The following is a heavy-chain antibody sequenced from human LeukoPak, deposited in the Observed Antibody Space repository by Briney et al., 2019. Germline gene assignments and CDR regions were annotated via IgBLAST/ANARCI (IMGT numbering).Heavy chain of an antibody. Sequence: GGSLRLSCAASGLTFSSYAMSRVRQAPGKGLEWVSALSGSGDDTYYADSVKGRFTISRDNSKNTLYLQMNSLRAEDTAVYYCTVQRGGDGYNTFDYWGQGTLVTVSS. CDR3: TVQRGGDGYNTFDY. CDR2: LSGSGDDT. V-gene: IGHV3-23*01. J-gene: IGHJ4*02. D-gene: IGHD5-24*01. CDR1: GLTFSSYA.